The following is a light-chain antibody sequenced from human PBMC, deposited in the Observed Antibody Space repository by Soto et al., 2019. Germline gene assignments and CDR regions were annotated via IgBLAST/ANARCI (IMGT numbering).Light chain of an antibody. J-gene: IGKJ1*01. Sequence: ENVLTQSPGTLSLSPGERATLSCRASQGVSSTYLAWYQQQPGQAPRLLIYDASNRATGIPDRFSGSGSGTDFTLTISRLEPEDFAVYYCQQYGSLPAFGLGTKVEIK. CDR1: QGVSSTY. CDR3: QQYGSLPA. V-gene: IGKV3-20*01. CDR2: DAS.